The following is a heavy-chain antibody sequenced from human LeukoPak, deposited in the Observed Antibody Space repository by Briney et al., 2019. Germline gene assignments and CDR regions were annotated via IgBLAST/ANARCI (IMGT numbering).Heavy chain of an antibody. V-gene: IGHV5-51*01. Sequence: GESLKISCKGSGYSSASYWIGWVRQMPGKGLEWMGFIYPGDSDTRYSPSFQGRVTISADKSISTAYLQWSSLKASDTAMYYCARQYSRSWYGGGGYWGQGTLVTVSS. CDR3: ARQYSRSWYGGGGY. D-gene: IGHD6-13*01. CDR2: IYPGDSDT. CDR1: GYSSASYW. J-gene: IGHJ4*02.